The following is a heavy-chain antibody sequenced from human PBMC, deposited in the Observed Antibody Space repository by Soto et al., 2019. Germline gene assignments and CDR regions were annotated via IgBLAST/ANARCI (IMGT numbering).Heavy chain of an antibody. CDR1: GYTFTGYY. D-gene: IGHD1-7*01. CDR2: INPNSGGT. CDR3: AREKTGTTVGYYYGMDV. V-gene: IGHV1-2*04. J-gene: IGHJ6*02. Sequence: QVQLVQSGAEVKKPGASVKVSCKASGYTFTGYYMHWVRQAPGQGLEWMGWINPNSGGTNYAQKFQGWVTMTRDTSISTADMELSRLRSDDTAVYYCAREKTGTTVGYYYGMDVWGQGPTVTVSS.